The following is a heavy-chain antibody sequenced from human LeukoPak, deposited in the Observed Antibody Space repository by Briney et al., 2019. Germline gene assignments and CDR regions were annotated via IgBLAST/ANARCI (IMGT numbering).Heavy chain of an antibody. CDR1: GLTPRSFA. Sequence: GGSLRPSCAVSGLTPRSFAITRGPQAPGKGLEWVSSITSSGDSTFYADSVKGRFTISRDNSKNTLYLQMSSLRAEDTAIYYCANNKAFSFDYWGQGTLVTVSS. D-gene: IGHD1/OR15-1a*01. CDR2: ITSSGDST. CDR3: ANNKAFSFDY. J-gene: IGHJ4*02. V-gene: IGHV3-23*01.